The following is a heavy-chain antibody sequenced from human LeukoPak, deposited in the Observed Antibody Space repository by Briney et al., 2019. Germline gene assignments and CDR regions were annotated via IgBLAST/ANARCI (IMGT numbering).Heavy chain of an antibody. CDR2: IKPHDRST. CDR3: ARNNVGSSGWTGLGF. D-gene: IGHD6-19*01. J-gene: IGHJ4*02. Sequence: ASVKVSCRTFGDTFTSQYIQWVRQAPGQGLEWMGLIKPHDRSTFYAQSLQGRVTLTRDTSTSTVYMDLSSLRSEDTAIYFCARNNVGSSGWTGLGFWGQGTLVTVSS. CDR1: GDTFTSQY. V-gene: IGHV1-46*04.